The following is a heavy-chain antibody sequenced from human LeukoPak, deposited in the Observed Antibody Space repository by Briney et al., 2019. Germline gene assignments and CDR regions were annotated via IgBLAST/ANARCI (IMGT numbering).Heavy chain of an antibody. CDR1: GDSISSGTYY. V-gene: IGHV4-39*01. D-gene: IGHD3-16*01. CDR3: SSGGTLRTFDY. J-gene: IGHJ4*02. CDR2: IYYSGRT. Sequence: SETLTLTCTVSGDSISSGTYYSGRIRQPPGKGLVWIGTIYYSGRTYYNPSLNSRVTISVDTSKIQFTLKLSSVTAADTAVYFCSSGGTLRTFDYWGQGTLVTGSS.